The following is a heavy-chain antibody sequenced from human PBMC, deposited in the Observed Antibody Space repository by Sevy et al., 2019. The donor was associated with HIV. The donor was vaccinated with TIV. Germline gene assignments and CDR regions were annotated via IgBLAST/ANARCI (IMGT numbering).Heavy chain of an antibody. Sequence: GGSLRLSCAASGFTFSTYWMHWVRQAPGMGLVWVSRINTDGRTTTYADSVKGRFTISRDNAKNTLYMEMNSLRAEDTAVYYCARDLSGSRDYWGQRTLVTVSS. CDR2: INTDGRTT. J-gene: IGHJ4*02. V-gene: IGHV3-74*01. CDR3: ARDLSGSRDY. D-gene: IGHD1-26*01. CDR1: GFTFSTYW.